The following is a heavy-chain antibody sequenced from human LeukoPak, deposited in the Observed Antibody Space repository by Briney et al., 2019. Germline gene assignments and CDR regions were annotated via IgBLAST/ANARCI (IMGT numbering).Heavy chain of an antibody. J-gene: IGHJ4*02. CDR2: ISYDGSNE. Sequence: PGGSLRLSCAVSGFNFSTLWMSWVRQAPGKGLEWVAVISYDGSNEYYADSVKGRFTISRDNPKNTLYLQMNSLRLEDTAVYYCAKELSSGWVDNWGQGTLVTVSS. CDR1: GFNFSTLW. D-gene: IGHD6-19*01. CDR3: AKELSSGWVDN. V-gene: IGHV3-30*18.